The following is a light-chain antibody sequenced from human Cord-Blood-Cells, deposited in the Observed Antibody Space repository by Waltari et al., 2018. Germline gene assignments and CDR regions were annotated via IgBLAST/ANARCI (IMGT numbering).Light chain of an antibody. V-gene: IGKV3-20*01. CDR1: QSVSSSY. CDR2: GAS. Sequence: EIVLTQSPGTLSLSPGERATLSCRASQSVSSSYLAWYQQKPGQAPRLLIYGASSRATGIRDRFSGSGYGTDFTLTISRLEPEDVAVYYCQQYGSSPGTFGPGTKVDIK. J-gene: IGKJ3*01. CDR3: QQYGSSPGT.